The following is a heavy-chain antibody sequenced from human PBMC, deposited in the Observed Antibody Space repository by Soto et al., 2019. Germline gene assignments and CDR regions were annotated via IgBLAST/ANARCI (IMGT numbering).Heavy chain of an antibody. CDR1: GFSLSTSGVG. J-gene: IGHJ4*02. CDR3: AHVYGGYDNLDY. V-gene: IGHV2-5*02. CDR2: IYWDDDK. D-gene: IGHD5-12*01. Sequence: QITLKESGPTLVKPTQTLTLTCTFSGFSLSTSGVGVGWIRQPPGKALEWLALIYWDDDKRYSPSLKSRLTTTKDTPKNQVVLTRTNMDPVDTATYYCAHVYGGYDNLDYWGQGTLVTVSS.